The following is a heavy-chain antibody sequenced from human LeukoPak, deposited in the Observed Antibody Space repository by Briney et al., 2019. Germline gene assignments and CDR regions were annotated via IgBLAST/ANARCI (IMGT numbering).Heavy chain of an antibody. V-gene: IGHV3-23*01. J-gene: IGHJ4*02. Sequence: PVGSLRLSCAASGFTFSSSAMSWVRQSPGKGLGWLATISNRGTNTYSADSVKGRFTISRDNSKNTLDLQMNSLRAEDTALYYCAKEAYGTSSEGRGYFDYWGQGTLVTVSS. CDR2: ISNRGTNT. CDR1: GFTFSSSA. D-gene: IGHD6-6*01. CDR3: AKEAYGTSSEGRGYFDY.